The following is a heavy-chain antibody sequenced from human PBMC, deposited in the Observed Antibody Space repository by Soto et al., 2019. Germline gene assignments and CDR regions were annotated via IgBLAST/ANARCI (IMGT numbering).Heavy chain of an antibody. CDR3: AKPSSGYFPFDY. Sequence: QVQLVEAGGGVVQPGRSLRLSCAASGFTFSSYGMHWVRQAPGKGQEWVAVISYDGSYKYYADSMKGRFTISRDNSKNTLYLQMNSLRPEDTAVYYCAKPSSGYFPFDYWGQGTLVTVSS. J-gene: IGHJ4*02. CDR2: ISYDGSYK. CDR1: GFTFSSYG. D-gene: IGHD3-22*01. V-gene: IGHV3-30*18.